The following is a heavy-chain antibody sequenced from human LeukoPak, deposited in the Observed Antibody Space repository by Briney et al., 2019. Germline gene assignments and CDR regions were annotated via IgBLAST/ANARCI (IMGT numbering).Heavy chain of an antibody. CDR3: ARDTYYYGSGKGY. J-gene: IGHJ4*02. V-gene: IGHV1-2*02. CDR2: INPNSGGT. D-gene: IGHD3-10*01. CDR1: GYTFTGYY. Sequence: ASVKVSCKASGYTFTGYYMHWVRQAPGQGLEWMGWINPNSGGTNYAQKFQGRVTMTRDTSTSTAYMELSRLRSDDTAVYYCARDTYYYGSGKGYWGQGTLVTVSS.